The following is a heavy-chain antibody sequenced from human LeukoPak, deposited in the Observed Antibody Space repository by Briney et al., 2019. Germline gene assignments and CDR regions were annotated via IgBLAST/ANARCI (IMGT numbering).Heavy chain of an antibody. Sequence: GGSLRLSCAASGFTFYDYAMHWVRQAPGKGLEWVSLISWDGGSTYYADSVKGRFTISRDNSKNSLYLQMNSLRTEDTALYYCAKVIRHYYYYGMDVWGQGTAVTVSS. V-gene: IGHV3-43*01. CDR1: GFTFYDYA. CDR3: AKVIRHYYYYGMDV. CDR2: ISWDGGST. J-gene: IGHJ6*02.